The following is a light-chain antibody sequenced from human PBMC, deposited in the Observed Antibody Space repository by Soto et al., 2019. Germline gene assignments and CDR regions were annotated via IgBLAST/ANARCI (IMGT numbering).Light chain of an antibody. CDR2: DNS. CDR1: RSNIGAGYD. CDR3: PSYDASLRGAA. J-gene: IGLJ2*01. Sequence: QSVLTQPPSVSGAPGQRVTISCTGSRSNIGAGYDVHWYQLLPGTAPKVLIFDNSNRPSGVPDRFSGSKSGTSASLAITGLPDEDEAVYYCPSYDASLRGAAFGGGTKLTVL. V-gene: IGLV1-40*01.